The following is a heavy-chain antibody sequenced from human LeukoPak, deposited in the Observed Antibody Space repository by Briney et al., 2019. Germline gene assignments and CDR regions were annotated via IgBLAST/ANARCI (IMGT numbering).Heavy chain of an antibody. CDR3: AAASAFSSSWRS. J-gene: IGHJ5*02. V-gene: IGHV3-48*01. Sequence: GGSLRLSCTASGLSFSSYNMNWVRHAPRTGPERVAYITANNTTKYYADSVKGRFTISRDNAKKSLFLQMNSLRAEDTAVYYCAAASAFSSSWRSWGQGTVVTVSS. D-gene: IGHD6-13*01. CDR2: ITANNTTK. CDR1: GLSFSSYN.